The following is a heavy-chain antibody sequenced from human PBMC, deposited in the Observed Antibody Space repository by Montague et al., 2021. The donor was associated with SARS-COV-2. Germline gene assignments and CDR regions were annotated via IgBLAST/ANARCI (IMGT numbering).Heavy chain of an antibody. CDR3: ARAAQKQYVLLWFGELLHDAFDI. CDR1: GFTFSSYA. J-gene: IGHJ3*02. Sequence: SLRLSCAASGFTFSSYAMHWVRQAPGKGLEWVAVISYDGSNNYYAGSVKGRFTISRDNSKNTLYLQMNSLRAEDTAVYYCARAAQKQYVLLWFGELLHDAFDIWGQGTMVTVSS. V-gene: IGHV3-30-3*01. CDR2: ISYDGSNN. D-gene: IGHD3-10*01.